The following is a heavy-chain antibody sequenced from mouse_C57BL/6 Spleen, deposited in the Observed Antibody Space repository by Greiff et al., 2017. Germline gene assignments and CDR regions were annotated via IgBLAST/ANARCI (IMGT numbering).Heavy chain of an antibody. CDR1: GYAFTNYL. J-gene: IGHJ4*01. CDR2: INPGSGGT. D-gene: IGHD2-5*01. V-gene: IGHV1-54*01. CDR3: ARSMAYYSNYDAMDY. Sequence: VQLQQSGAELVRPGTSVKVSCKASGYAFTNYLIEWVKQRPGQGLEWIGVINPGSGGTNYNEKFKGKATLTADKSSSTAYMQLSSLTSEDSAVYFCARSMAYYSNYDAMDYWGQGTSVTVSS.